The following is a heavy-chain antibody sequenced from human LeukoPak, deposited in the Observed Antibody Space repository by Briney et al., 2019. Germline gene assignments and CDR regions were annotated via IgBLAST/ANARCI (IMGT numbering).Heavy chain of an antibody. CDR2: IIPIFGTA. CDR3: ARGFGSYGSGSGLVGA. Sequence: SVKVSCKASGGTFSSYAISWVRQAPGQGLEWMGGIIPIFGTANYAQKFQGRVTITADESTSTAYMELSSLRSEDTAAYYCARGFGSYGSGSGLVGAWGQGTLVTVSS. D-gene: IGHD3-10*01. V-gene: IGHV1-69*13. CDR1: GGTFSSYA. J-gene: IGHJ5*02.